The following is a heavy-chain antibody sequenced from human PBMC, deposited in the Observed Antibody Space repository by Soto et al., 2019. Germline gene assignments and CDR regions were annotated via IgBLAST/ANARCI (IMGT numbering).Heavy chain of an antibody. CDR1: GFTFSSYA. V-gene: IGHV3-23*01. CDR3: AKGGYCSSTSCYHNPFFDY. J-gene: IGHJ4*02. D-gene: IGHD2-2*01. CDR2: ISGSGGST. Sequence: EVQLLESGGGLVQPGGSLRLSCAASGFTFSSYAMSWVRQAPGKGLEWVSDISGSGGSTYYADSVKGRFTISRDNSKNTLYLQMNSLRAEDTAVYYCAKGGYCSSTSCYHNPFFDYWGQGTLVTVSS.